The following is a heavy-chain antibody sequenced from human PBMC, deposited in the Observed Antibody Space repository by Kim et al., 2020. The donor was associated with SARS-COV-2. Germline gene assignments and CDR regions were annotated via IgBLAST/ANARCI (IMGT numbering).Heavy chain of an antibody. CDR3: ARGSGYRFHVVFDY. V-gene: IGHV3-20*04. CDR2: INWNGGST. CDR1: GFTFDDYA. J-gene: IGHJ4*02. Sequence: GGSLRLSCAASGFTFDDYAMNWVRQAPGKALEWVSGINWNGGSTYYADSVKGRFTISRDSAKNSLYLQMNSLRVDDTAFYYCARGSGYRFHVVFDYWGQGALVTPSS. D-gene: IGHD5-18*01.